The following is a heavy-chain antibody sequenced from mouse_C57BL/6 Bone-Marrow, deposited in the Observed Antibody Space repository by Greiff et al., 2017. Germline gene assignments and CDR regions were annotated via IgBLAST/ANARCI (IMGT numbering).Heavy chain of an antibody. D-gene: IGHD4-1*01. Sequence: QVQLKESGAELARPGASVKLSCKASGYTFTSYGISWVKQRTGQGLEWIGEIYPRSGNTYYNEKFKGKDTLTADKSSSTAYMELRSLTSEDSAVYFCARQSGTGWYFDVWGTGTTVTVSS. CDR2: IYPRSGNT. J-gene: IGHJ1*03. V-gene: IGHV1-81*01. CDR1: GYTFTSYG. CDR3: ARQSGTGWYFDV.